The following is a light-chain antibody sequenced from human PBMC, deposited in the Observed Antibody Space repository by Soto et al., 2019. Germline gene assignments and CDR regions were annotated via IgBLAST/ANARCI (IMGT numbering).Light chain of an antibody. CDR2: AAS. CDR3: HQSYITPIT. J-gene: IGKJ5*01. Sequence: DIQMTESPSSLYASVRDRPTINCRASQSISSYLNLYQQKPGKAPKLLIYAASSLQSGVPSRFIGSGSGTDFTLTFSSLQPEDFATYYCHQSYITPITLGQGTRLEIK. CDR1: QSISSY. V-gene: IGKV1-39*01.